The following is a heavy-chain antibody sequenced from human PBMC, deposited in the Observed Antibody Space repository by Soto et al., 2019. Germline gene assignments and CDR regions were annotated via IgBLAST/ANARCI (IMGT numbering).Heavy chain of an antibody. J-gene: IGHJ4*02. V-gene: IGHV3-30*18. Sequence: GGSLRLSCAASGFTFSSYGMHWVRQAPGKGLEWVAVISHEGSNKQYADSVKGRFTISRDNVKNTLSLQMNSLRPEDMAVYYCAKDHRGYSYGFPTDSWGRGT. CDR2: ISHEGSNK. D-gene: IGHD5-18*01. CDR1: GFTFSSYG. CDR3: AKDHRGYSYGFPTDS.